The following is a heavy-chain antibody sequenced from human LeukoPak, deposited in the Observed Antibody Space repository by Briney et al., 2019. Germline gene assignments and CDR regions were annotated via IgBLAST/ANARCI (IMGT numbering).Heavy chain of an antibody. CDR1: GFPFSSYG. V-gene: IGHV3-33*06. J-gene: IGHJ4*02. CDR3: AKSLLAYYDSSGCDY. CDR2: IWYDGSNQ. Sequence: PGGSLRLSCAASGFPFSSYGMHWVRQAPGKGLEWVAIIWYDGSNQYYVDSVKGRFTISKDNSKNTLYLQMNSLRAEDTAIYYCAKSLLAYYDSSGCDYWGQGTLVTVSS. D-gene: IGHD3-22*01.